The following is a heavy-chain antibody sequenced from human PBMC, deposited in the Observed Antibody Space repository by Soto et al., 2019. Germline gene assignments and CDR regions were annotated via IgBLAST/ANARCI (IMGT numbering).Heavy chain of an antibody. CDR1: GFTFSSYW. D-gene: IGHD4-4*01. Sequence: LRLSCAASGFTFSSYWMSWVRQAPGKGLEWVANIKQDGSEKYYVDSVKGRFTISRDNAKNSLYLQMNSLRAEDTAVYYCARVLGNSGYYGMDVWGQGTTVTVSS. V-gene: IGHV3-7*03. J-gene: IGHJ6*02. CDR3: ARVLGNSGYYGMDV. CDR2: IKQDGSEK.